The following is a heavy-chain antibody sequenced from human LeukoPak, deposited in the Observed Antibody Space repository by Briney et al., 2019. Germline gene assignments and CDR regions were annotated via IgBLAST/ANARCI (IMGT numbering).Heavy chain of an antibody. CDR1: GFXFSSYV. CDR2: ISGSGDST. V-gene: IGHV3-23*01. CDR3: ARGDRNSGWSV. Sequence: GGSLRLSCAASGFXFSSYVISWVRQAPGKGLEWVSVISGSGDSTYYADSVKGRFTISRDNSKNTLYLQMDSLRAEDTAVYYCARGDRNSGWSVWGQGTLVTVSS. D-gene: IGHD5-12*01. J-gene: IGHJ4*02.